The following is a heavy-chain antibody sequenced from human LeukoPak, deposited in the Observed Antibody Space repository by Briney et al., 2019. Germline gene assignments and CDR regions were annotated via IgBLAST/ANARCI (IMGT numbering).Heavy chain of an antibody. D-gene: IGHD6-19*01. V-gene: IGHV1-18*04. CDR1: GYTFTSYG. Sequence: ASVKVSCKASGYTFTSYGIGWVRQAPGQGLEWMGWISAYNGNTNYAQKLQGRVTMTTDTSTSTAYMELRSLRSDDTAVYYCARGIVVAVAGTYFDYWGQGTLVTVSS. J-gene: IGHJ4*02. CDR3: ARGIVVAVAGTYFDY. CDR2: ISAYNGNT.